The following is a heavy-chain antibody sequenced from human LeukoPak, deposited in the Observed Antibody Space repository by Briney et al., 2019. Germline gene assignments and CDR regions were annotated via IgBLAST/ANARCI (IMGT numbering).Heavy chain of an antibody. CDR2: ISPYSDNT. Sequence: ASVNVSCKASDYTFTSYGISWVRQAPGQGLEWMGWISPYSDNTNYAQNLQGRVTITTDTSTSTAYMELRSLTSDDTAMYYCARGGPFSIAAARVYYFDYWGQGTLVTVSS. CDR1: DYTFTSYG. D-gene: IGHD6-13*01. V-gene: IGHV1-18*01. J-gene: IGHJ4*02. CDR3: ARGGPFSIAAARVYYFDY.